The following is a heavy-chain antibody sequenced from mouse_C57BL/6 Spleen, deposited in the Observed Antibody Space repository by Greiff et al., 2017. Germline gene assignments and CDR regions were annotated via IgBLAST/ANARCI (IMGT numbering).Heavy chain of an antibody. CDR2: IYPGDGDT. D-gene: IGHD2-1*01. CDR3: ARDYGNGYYFDY. CDR1: GYAFSSSW. V-gene: IGHV1-82*01. J-gene: IGHJ2*01. Sequence: QVQLQQSGPELVKPGASVKISCKASGYAFSSSWMNWVKQRPGKGLEWIGRIYPGDGDTNYNGKFKGKATLTADKSSSTAYMQLSSLTSEDSAVYFCARDYGNGYYFDYWGQGTTLTVSS.